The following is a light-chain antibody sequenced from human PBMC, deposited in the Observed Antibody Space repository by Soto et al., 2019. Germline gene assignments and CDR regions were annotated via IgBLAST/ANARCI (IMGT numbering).Light chain of an antibody. CDR1: QSVSSY. CDR3: QQRSNWPLSWT. Sequence: EIVLTQSPATLSLSPGESATRSCRASQSVSSYLAWYQQKPGQAPRLLICDASNRATGIPARLSVGWSGTDFTLTIRSLAPEDFAVYYCQQRSNWPLSWTFGQGTKVDI. J-gene: IGKJ1*01. V-gene: IGKV3-11*01. CDR2: DAS.